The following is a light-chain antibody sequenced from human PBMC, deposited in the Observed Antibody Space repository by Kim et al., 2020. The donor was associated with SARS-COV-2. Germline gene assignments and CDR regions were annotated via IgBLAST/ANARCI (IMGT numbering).Light chain of an antibody. CDR2: NSS. CDR3: QQSINWTLT. CDR1: QSVMCY. Sequence: PGERGTLSCRACQSVMCYLAWYQQTPGQAASLLICNSSNRATGIPARFSGSGFGADFTLPIGGLEPEDFAVYYSQQSINWTLTYAGGAEVDI. V-gene: IGKV3-11*01. J-gene: IGKJ4*01.